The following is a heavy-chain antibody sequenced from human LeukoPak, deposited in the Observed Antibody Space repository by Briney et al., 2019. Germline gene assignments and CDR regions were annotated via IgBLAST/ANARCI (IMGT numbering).Heavy chain of an antibody. CDR1: GFPFSGYW. Sequence: GGSLRLSCAASGFPFSGYWMDWVRQAPGKGMEWVANINQDGSTQYYAASVKGRFTISRDNAKSSLYLQMNILRAEDTAVYYCSRSLDSLGQGALVTVSS. J-gene: IGHJ4*02. CDR2: INQDGSTQ. V-gene: IGHV3-7*01. CDR3: SRSLDS.